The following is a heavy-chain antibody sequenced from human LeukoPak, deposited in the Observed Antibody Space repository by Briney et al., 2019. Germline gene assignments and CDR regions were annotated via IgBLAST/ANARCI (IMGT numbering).Heavy chain of an antibody. CDR1: GGSISDSY. V-gene: IGHV4-4*07. CDR3: GKESMSVAGTVEV. Sequence: SETLSLTCSDSGGSISDSYWGWIRQPAGSGLEWIGRINRNGITKYNPSLGSRVTMSVDPSKNQLSLTLRSVTAADTALYYCGKESMSVAGTVEVWGQGILVTVS. CDR2: INRNGIT. J-gene: IGHJ4*02. D-gene: IGHD6-19*01.